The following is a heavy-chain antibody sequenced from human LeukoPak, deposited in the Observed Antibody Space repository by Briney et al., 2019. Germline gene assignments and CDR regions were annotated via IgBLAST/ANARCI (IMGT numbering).Heavy chain of an antibody. D-gene: IGHD2-2*01. Sequence: GGSLRLSCAASGFTVSINYMSWVRQAPGKGLEWVSVIYSGGNPYYADSVKGRFTISRDNSKNTVYLQMNSLRAEDTAVYYCARGETSSYDYWGQGTLVTVSS. J-gene: IGHJ4*02. CDR1: GFTVSINY. V-gene: IGHV3-53*01. CDR3: ARGETSSYDY. CDR2: IYSGGNP.